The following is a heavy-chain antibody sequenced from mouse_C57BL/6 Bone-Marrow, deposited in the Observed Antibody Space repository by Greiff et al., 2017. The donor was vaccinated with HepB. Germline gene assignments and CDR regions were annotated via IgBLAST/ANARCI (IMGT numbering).Heavy chain of an antibody. CDR1: GFTFSSYG. D-gene: IGHD1-1*01. Sequence: DVMLVESGGDLVKPGGSLKLSCAASGFTFSSYGMSWVRQTPDKRLEWVATISSGGNYTYYPDSVKVRVTIARDNAKSTLYLQMGSLKSEDTAMYYCARLLTSGYWDQGTTLTVSS. J-gene: IGHJ2*01. CDR3: ARLLTSGY. CDR2: ISSGGNYT. V-gene: IGHV5-6*02.